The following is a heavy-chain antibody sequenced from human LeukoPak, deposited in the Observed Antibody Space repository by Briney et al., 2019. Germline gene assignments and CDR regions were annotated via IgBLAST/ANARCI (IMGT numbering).Heavy chain of an antibody. D-gene: IGHD6-13*01. CDR2: ISNNGGYT. CDR3: AKRGIAAADSIDY. J-gene: IGHJ4*02. Sequence: PGGSLRLSCAASGFTFSSSAMSWVRQAPGKGLEWVSAISNNGGYTYYADSVQGRFTISRDNSKSTLCLQMNSLRAEDTAVYYCAKRGIAAADSIDYWGQGTLVTVSS. CDR1: GFTFSSSA. V-gene: IGHV3-23*01.